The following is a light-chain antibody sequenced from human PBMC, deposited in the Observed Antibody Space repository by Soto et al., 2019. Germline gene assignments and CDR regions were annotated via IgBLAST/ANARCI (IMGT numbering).Light chain of an antibody. Sequence: ALTQPASVSGSPGQSVTISCTGTSSDVGAYNYVSWYQQHPGKAPKLMIYDVSSRPSGVSNRFSGSKSGNTASLTISGLQAEDEAEYYCTSYTSTSTVVFGGGTKLTVL. CDR2: DVS. CDR3: TSYTSTSTVV. CDR1: SSDVGAYNY. J-gene: IGLJ2*01. V-gene: IGLV2-14*01.